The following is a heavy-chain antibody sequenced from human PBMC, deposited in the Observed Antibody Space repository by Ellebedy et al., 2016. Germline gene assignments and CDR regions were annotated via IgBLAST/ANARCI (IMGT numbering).Heavy chain of an antibody. V-gene: IGHV1-18*01. CDR1: GYTLTSYG. D-gene: IGHD6-19*01. J-gene: IGHJ6*02. CDR3: ARAIAVAGVYYYGMDV. Sequence: ASVKVSCKASGYTLTSYGITWVRQAPGQGLEWMGWISAYNGNTNYAQKFQGRVTMTTDTSTSTAYMELRSLRSDDTAVYYCARAIAVAGVYYYGMDVWGQGTTVTVSS. CDR2: ISAYNGNT.